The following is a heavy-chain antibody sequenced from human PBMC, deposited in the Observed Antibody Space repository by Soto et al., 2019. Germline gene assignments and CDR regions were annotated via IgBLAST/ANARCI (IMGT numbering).Heavy chain of an antibody. V-gene: IGHV4-59*01. CDR3: ARGMKSYYFDY. Sequence: SETLSLTCTVSGGSISSYYWSWIRQPPGKGLEWIGYIYYSGSTNYNPSLKSRVTISVDTSKNQFSLKLSSVTAADTAVYYCARGMKSYYFDYWGQGTLVTVSS. CDR1: GGSISSYY. D-gene: IGHD3-10*01. J-gene: IGHJ4*02. CDR2: IYYSGST.